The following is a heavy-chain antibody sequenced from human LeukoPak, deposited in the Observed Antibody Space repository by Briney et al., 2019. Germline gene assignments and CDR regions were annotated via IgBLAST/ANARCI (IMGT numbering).Heavy chain of an antibody. CDR3: AKAYGYCTTTSCSHEEFDY. CDR2: ISYDGSNK. V-gene: IGHV3-30*18. CDR1: GFTFSNYG. J-gene: IGHJ4*02. Sequence: GRSLRLSCAASGFTFSNYGMHWVRQAPGKGLERVAVISYDGSNKYYADSVKGRFAISRDNSKNTLYLQMNSLRAEDTAVYYCAKAYGYCTTTSCSHEEFDYWGQGTLVTVSS. D-gene: IGHD2-2*01.